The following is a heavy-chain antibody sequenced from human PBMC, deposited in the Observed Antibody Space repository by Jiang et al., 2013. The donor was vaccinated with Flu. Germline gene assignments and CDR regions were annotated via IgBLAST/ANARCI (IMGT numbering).Heavy chain of an antibody. CDR3: ARGIDGTMVRGVRGPSEY. D-gene: IGHD3-10*01. CDR2: ISAYNGNT. V-gene: IGHV1-18*01. J-gene: IGHJ4*02. CDR1: SYG. Sequence: SYGISWVRRAPGQGLEWMGWISAYNGNTNYAQKLQGRVTMTTDTSTSTAYMELRSLRSDDTAVYYCARGIDGTMVRGVRGPSEYWGQGTLVTVSS.